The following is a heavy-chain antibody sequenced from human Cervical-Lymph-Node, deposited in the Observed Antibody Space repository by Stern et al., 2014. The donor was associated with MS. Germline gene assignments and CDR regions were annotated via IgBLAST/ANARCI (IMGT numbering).Heavy chain of an antibody. D-gene: IGHD3-10*01. V-gene: IGHV6-1*01. CDR2: TYYRSKWYN. Sequence: VQLVESGPGLVKPSQTLSLTCAISGASVSSNSAAWNWIRQSPSRGLEWPGRTYYRSKWYNDYAVSVKSRMTINPDTSKNQFSLQLNSVTPEDTAVYYCARVHGSGRGGPNWFDPWGQGTLVTVSS. J-gene: IGHJ5*02. CDR1: GASVSSNSAA. CDR3: ARVHGSGRGGPNWFDP.